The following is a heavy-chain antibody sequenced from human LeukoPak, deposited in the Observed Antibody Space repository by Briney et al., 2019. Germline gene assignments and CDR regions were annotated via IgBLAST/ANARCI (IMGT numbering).Heavy chain of an antibody. CDR1: GFNFDAYA. CDR2: ISLNSGII. Sequence: GGSLRLSCAASGFNFDAYAMHWVRQAPGKGLEWVSSISLNSGIIGYADSVKGRFTISRDNAKNSLYLQMNSLRAEDTALYYCTKDIGKFYTSGWNYFSMDVWGQGTTVTVSS. J-gene: IGHJ6*02. CDR3: TKDIGKFYTSGWNYFSMDV. V-gene: IGHV3-9*01. D-gene: IGHD6-19*01.